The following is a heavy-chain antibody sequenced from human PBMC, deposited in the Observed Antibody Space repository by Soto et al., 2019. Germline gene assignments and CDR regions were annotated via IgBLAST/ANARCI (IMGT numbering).Heavy chain of an antibody. Sequence: QVQLVQSGAEVKMPGSSVKVFCTASGDTFSNYAISWARQAPGQGLEWMGGIIPVFATPHYAQRFQGRVSITADESTRTVYIELSSVVTDNTSVYYCLREGRSSDYWGQGTLVIASS. J-gene: IGHJ4*02. CDR3: LREGRSSDY. CDR2: IIPVFATP. CDR1: GDTFSNYA. V-gene: IGHV1-69*01. D-gene: IGHD6-6*01.